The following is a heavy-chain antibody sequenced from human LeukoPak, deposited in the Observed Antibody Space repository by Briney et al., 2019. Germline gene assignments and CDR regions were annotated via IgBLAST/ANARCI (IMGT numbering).Heavy chain of an antibody. V-gene: IGHV3-11*04. CDR2: ISSSGSTI. CDR3: ARGSINYYYYYYMDV. CDR1: GFTFSDYY. J-gene: IGHJ6*03. Sequence: PGGSLRLSCAASGFTFSDYYMSWIRQAPGKGLEWVSYISSSGSTIYYADSVKGRFTISRDNAKNSLYLQMNSLRAEDTAVYYCARGSINYYYYYYMDVWGKGTTVTVSS.